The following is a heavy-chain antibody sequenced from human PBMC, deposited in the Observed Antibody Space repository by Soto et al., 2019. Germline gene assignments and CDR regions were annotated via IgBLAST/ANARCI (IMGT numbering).Heavy chain of an antibody. J-gene: IGHJ4*02. CDR2: IYYSGST. Sequence: TLSLTCTFSGRSISSGGYYWSWIRQHPGKGLEWIGYIYYSGSTYYNPSLKSRVTISVDTSKNQFSLKLSSVTAADTAVYYCARSSIAPRLFMYPFDYWGQGTLVTVS. CDR1: GRSISSGGYY. D-gene: IGHD6-6*01. CDR3: ARSSIAPRLFMYPFDY. V-gene: IGHV4-31*03.